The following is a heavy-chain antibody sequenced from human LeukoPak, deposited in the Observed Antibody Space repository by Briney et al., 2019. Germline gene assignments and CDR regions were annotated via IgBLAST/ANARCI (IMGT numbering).Heavy chain of an antibody. CDR3: ARAHDHSNSYYYYYMDV. D-gene: IGHD4-11*01. CDR1: GYTFTSYD. Sequence: ASVKVSCKASGYTFTSYDINWVRQATGQGLEWMGWMNPNSGNTGYAQKFQGRVTITRNTSISTAYMELSSLRSEDTAVYYCARAHDHSNSYYYYYMDVWGKGTTVTVSS. CDR2: MNPNSGNT. J-gene: IGHJ6*03. V-gene: IGHV1-8*03.